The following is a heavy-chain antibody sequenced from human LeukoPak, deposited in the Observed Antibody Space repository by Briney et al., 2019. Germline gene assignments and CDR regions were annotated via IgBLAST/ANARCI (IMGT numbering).Heavy chain of an antibody. CDR2: FYPDDCGT. Sequence: GECLQISCKASAYNITSYWIVWVRQMPGKGLEWMVIFYPDDCGTRYCPSFQGQLTITSDKTTSATYQQRTSLQTSDNTVDYYANSVAVAGTDLDYWGKGTLVSVSS. J-gene: IGHJ4*02. CDR1: AYNITSYW. V-gene: IGHV5-51*01. CDR3: ANSVAVAGTDLDY. D-gene: IGHD6-19*01.